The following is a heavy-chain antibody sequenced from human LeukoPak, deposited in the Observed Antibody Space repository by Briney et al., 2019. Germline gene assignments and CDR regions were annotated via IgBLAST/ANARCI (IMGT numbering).Heavy chain of an antibody. CDR2: ISAYNGNT. D-gene: IGHD2-2*01. CDR3: ARDLGDIVVVPAAMYY. CDR1: GYTFTSYG. Sequence: ASVKVSCKASGYTFTSYGISCVRQAPGQGRECMGWISAYNGNTNYAQKLQDRVTMTTDTSTRTAYMELRSLRSDDTAVYYCARDLGDIVVVPAAMYYWGQGTLVTVSS. V-gene: IGHV1-18*01. J-gene: IGHJ4*02.